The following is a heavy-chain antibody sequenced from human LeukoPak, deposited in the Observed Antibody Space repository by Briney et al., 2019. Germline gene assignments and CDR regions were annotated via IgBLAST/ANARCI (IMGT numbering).Heavy chain of an antibody. J-gene: IGHJ4*02. D-gene: IGHD6-13*01. Sequence: GGSLRLSCAASGFTFDDYAMHWVRQAPGKGLEWVSGTSWNSGSIGYADSVKGRFTISRDNAKNSLYLQLNSLRAEDTALYYCVSSWYSWGQGTLVTVSS. CDR1: GFTFDDYA. CDR2: TSWNSGSI. V-gene: IGHV3-9*01. CDR3: VSSWYS.